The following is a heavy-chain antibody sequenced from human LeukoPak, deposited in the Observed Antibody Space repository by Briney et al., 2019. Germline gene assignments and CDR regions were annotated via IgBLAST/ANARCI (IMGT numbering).Heavy chain of an antibody. CDR1: GFTFSSYW. J-gene: IGHJ4*02. D-gene: IGHD2-15*01. Sequence: GGSLRLSCAASGFTFSSYWMSWVRQAPGKGLEGVANIKQDGSEKYYVDSVKGRFTISRDNAKNSLYLQMNSLRAEDTAVYYCARDSGKRYCSGGSCYSDDWGQGTLVTVSS. V-gene: IGHV3-7*01. CDR2: IKQDGSEK. CDR3: ARDSGKRYCSGGSCYSDD.